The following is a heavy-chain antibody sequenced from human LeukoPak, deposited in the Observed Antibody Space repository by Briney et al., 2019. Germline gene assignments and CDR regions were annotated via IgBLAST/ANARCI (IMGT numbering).Heavy chain of an antibody. CDR1: GFTVSSNY. V-gene: IGHV3-53*01. Sequence: GGSLRLSCAASGFTVSSNYMSWVRQAPGKGLEWVSVSYSGGSTNYADSVKGRFTISRDNSKNTLYLQMNSLRAEDTAVYYCARDGSNYYGSGSPNYYYGMDVWGQGTTVTVSS. CDR3: ARDGSNYYGSGSPNYYYGMDV. D-gene: IGHD3-10*01. J-gene: IGHJ6*02. CDR2: SYSGGST.